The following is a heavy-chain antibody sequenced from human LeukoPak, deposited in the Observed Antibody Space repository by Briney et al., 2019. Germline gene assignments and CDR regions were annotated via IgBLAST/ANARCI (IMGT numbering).Heavy chain of an antibody. J-gene: IGHJ4*02. V-gene: IGHV3-23*01. CDR3: ARDRYSGSYPLDY. D-gene: IGHD1-26*01. CDR1: GFTFRNAW. CDR2: IIGGAGST. Sequence: GGSLRLSCAASGFTFRNAWMSWVRQAPGKGLEWVSGIIGGAGSTYYADSVKGRFTISRDNAKNSLYLQMNSLRAEDTAVYYCARDRYSGSYPLDYWGQGTLVTVSS.